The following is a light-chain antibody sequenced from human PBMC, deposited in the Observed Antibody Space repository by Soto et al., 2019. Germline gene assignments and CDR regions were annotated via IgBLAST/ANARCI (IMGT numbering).Light chain of an antibody. Sequence: EIVLTQSPSPLSCSPLERATLSGRASQSVSSSYLAWYQQKPGQAPRLLIYDVSTRATGVPARFSGTGSETDFTLTIGGLQSEDSAVYLCQQYNNWPSSFGPGRRLEI. J-gene: IGKJ5*01. V-gene: IGKV3-15*01. CDR2: DVS. CDR3: QQYNNWPSS. CDR1: QSVSSSY.